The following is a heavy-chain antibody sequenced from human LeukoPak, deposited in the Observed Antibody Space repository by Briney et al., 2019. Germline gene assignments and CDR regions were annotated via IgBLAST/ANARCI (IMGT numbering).Heavy chain of an antibody. CDR2: ISYDGSNK. Sequence: GRSLRLSCTASGFTFSSYAMHWVRQAPGKGLEWVAVISYDGSNKYYADSVRGRLTISRDNSKNTLYLQMNSLRAEDTAVYYCAKGHWNSYYYYYMDVWGKGTTVTVSS. CDR3: AKGHWNSYYYYYMDV. D-gene: IGHD1-7*01. J-gene: IGHJ6*03. V-gene: IGHV3-30-3*01. CDR1: GFTFSSYA.